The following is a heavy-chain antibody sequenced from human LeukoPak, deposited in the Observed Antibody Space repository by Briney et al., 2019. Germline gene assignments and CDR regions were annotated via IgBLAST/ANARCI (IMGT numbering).Heavy chain of an antibody. J-gene: IGHJ4*02. V-gene: IGHV1-69*05. CDR3: ARVWGSCDGRGCYLPDY. CDR2: IIPIFGTA. D-gene: IGHD2-21*01. CDR1: GGTFSSYA. Sequence: ASVKVSCKASGGTFSSYAISWVRQAPGQGLEWMGGIIPIFGTANYAQKIQGRVTVTTDTSTSTAYMDLRSLRSDDTAVYFCARVWGSCDGRGCYLPDYWGQGTLVTVSS.